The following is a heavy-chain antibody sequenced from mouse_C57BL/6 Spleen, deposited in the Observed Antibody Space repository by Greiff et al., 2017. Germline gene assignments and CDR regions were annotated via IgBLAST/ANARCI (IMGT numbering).Heavy chain of an antibody. CDR2: IHPNSGST. J-gene: IGHJ4*01. V-gene: IGHV1-64*01. D-gene: IGHD6-1*01. Sequence: QVQLQQPGAELVKPGASVKLSCKASGYTFTSYWMPWVKQRPGQGLEWIGMIHPNSGSTNYNEKFTSKATLTVDKSSSTAYMQRSSLTSEDSAVYYCARESHLYYAMDYWGQGTSVTVSS. CDR1: GYTFTSYW. CDR3: ARESHLYYAMDY.